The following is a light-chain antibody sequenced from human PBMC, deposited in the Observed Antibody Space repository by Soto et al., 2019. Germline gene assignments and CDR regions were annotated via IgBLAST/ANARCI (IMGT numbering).Light chain of an antibody. V-gene: IGKV1-39*01. CDR2: AAS. CDR3: QQSFSFPAT. J-gene: IGKJ4*01. Sequence: DIQMTQSPSSLSASVGDRVTITCRASQSISDSLNWYQHKPGTAPKLLIYAASSLQSGVPSRFSGGGSGTDFTLTISSLQPEDFVTYFCQQSFSFPATFGGGTKVYIK. CDR1: QSISDS.